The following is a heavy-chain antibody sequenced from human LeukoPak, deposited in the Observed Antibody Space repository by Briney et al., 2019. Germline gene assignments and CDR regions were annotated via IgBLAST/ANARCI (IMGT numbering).Heavy chain of an antibody. V-gene: IGHV4-39*07. CDR2: IYYSGST. Sequence: SETLSLTCTVSGGSISSSSYYWGWIRQPPGKGLEWIGSIYYSGSTYYNPSLKSRVTISVDTSKNQFSLKLSSVTAADTAVYYCAREVYFSLATGPPPRWGQGTLVTVSS. J-gene: IGHJ4*02. CDR1: GGSISSSSYY. CDR3: AREVYFSLATGPPPR. D-gene: IGHD2-8*01.